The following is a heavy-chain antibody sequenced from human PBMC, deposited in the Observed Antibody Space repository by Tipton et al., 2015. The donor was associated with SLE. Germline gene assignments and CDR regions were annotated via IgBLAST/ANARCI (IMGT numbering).Heavy chain of an antibody. CDR2: INHSGST. CDR3: ACRSSIAARSLDY. Sequence: TPSLTCAVYGGSFSGYYWSWIRQPPGKGLEWIGEINHSGSTNYNPSLKSRVTISVDTSKNQFSLKLSSVTAADTAVYYCACRSSIAARSLDYWGQGTLVTVSS. CDR1: GGSFSGYY. J-gene: IGHJ4*02. D-gene: IGHD6-6*01. V-gene: IGHV4-34*01.